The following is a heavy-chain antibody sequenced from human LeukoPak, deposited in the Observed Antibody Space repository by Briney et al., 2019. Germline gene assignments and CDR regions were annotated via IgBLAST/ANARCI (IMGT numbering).Heavy chain of an antibody. J-gene: IGHJ4*02. CDR2: ISGSGGST. CDR1: GFTFSNAW. D-gene: IGHD1-1*01. CDR3: AKPYPTLTTSAVLDN. V-gene: IGHV3-23*01. Sequence: GGSLRLSCAASGFTFSNAWMSWVRQAPGKGLEWVSAISGSGGSTYYADSVKGRFTISRDNSKNTLYLQINTLRTDDAAIYYCAKPYPTLTTSAVLDNWGQGTLVTVSS.